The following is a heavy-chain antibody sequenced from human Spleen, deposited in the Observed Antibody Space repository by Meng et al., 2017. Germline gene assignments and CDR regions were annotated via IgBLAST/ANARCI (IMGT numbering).Heavy chain of an antibody. CDR2: MHYSGTT. V-gene: IGHV4-39*06. D-gene: IGHD2-2*01. J-gene: IGHJ4*02. Sequence: SETLSLTCTVSGGSISSTYYWGWVRQPPGKGLEWIGSMHYSGTTFYNPSLKSRVTISIDTSKNQFALRLRSVTAADTAVYYCARGLYCDYTSCYGPEFGYWGQGTLVTVSS. CDR1: GGSISSTYY. CDR3: ARGLYCDYTSCYGPEFGY.